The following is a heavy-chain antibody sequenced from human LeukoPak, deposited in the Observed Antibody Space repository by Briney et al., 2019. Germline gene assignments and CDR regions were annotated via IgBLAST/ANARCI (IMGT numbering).Heavy chain of an antibody. CDR3: ARDAGYCSGGSCPGYYFDY. CDR1: GFTFSSYA. CDR2: ISSNGGST. J-gene: IGHJ4*02. Sequence: PGGSLRLSCAASGFTFSSYAMHWVRQAPGKGLEYVSAISSNGGSTSYANSVKGRFTISRDNSKNTLYLQMGSLRAEDMAVYYCARDAGYCSGGSCPGYYFDYWGQGTLVTVSS. D-gene: IGHD2-15*01. V-gene: IGHV3-64*01.